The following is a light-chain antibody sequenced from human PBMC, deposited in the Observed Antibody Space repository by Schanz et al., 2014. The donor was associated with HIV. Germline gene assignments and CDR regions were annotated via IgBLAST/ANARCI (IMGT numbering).Light chain of an antibody. CDR2: GNN. CDR1: SSNIGAGYD. V-gene: IGLV1-40*01. CDR3: AAWDDSLSGVR. J-gene: IGLJ2*01. Sequence: QSVLTQPPSVSGAPGQGITISCTGTSSNIGAGYDVHWYQHLPGRAPKLLIYGNNNRPSGVPDRFSGSKSGTSASLAISGLRSEEEADYYCAAWDDSLSGVRFGGGAKLTVL.